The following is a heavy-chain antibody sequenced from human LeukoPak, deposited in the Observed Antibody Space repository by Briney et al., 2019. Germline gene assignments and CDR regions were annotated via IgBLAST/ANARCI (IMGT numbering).Heavy chain of an antibody. CDR3: ARDIRYDYVFLGGFDI. J-gene: IGHJ3*02. CDR2: ISSSGSTI. CDR1: GFTFSSYE. D-gene: IGHD3-16*01. V-gene: IGHV3-48*03. Sequence: PGGSLRLSCAASGFTFSSYEMNWVRQAPGKGLEWVSYISSSGSTIYYADPVKGRFTISRDNAKNSLYLQMNSPRAEDTAVYYCARDIRYDYVFLGGFDIWAKGQWSPSLQ.